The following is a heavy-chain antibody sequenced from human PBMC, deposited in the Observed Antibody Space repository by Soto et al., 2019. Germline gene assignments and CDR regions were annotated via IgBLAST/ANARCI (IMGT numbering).Heavy chain of an antibody. CDR2: IIPIFGTA. D-gene: IGHD3-22*01. V-gene: IGHV1-69*13. J-gene: IGHJ4*02. CDR1: GGTFSSYA. CDR3: AKDTYYHDRSRYYIFSY. Sequence: SVKVSCKASGGTFSSYAISWVRQAPGQGLEWMGGIIPIFGTANYAQKFQGRVTITADESTSTAYMELSSLRSEDTAVYYCAKDTYYHDRSRYYIFSYWGQGTSVTVSS.